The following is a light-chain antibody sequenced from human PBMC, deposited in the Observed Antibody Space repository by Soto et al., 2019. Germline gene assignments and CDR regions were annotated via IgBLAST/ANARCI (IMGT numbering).Light chain of an antibody. J-gene: IGKJ4*01. CDR1: QSISSW. V-gene: IGKV1-5*01. CDR3: QQYNSYLLT. Sequence: DIQMTQSPSTLSASVGDRVSITCRASQSISSWLAWYQQKPGKAPKLLIYDASSLESGVPSRFSGSGSGTEFTLTISSLQPDDFATYYCQQYNSYLLTFGGGTKVEIK. CDR2: DAS.